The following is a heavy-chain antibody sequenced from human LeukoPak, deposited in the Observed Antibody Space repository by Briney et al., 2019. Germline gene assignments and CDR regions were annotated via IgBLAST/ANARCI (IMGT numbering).Heavy chain of an antibody. D-gene: IGHD6-19*01. J-gene: IGHJ6*02. Sequence: GGSLRLSCAASGLTLSGFGMHWVRQAPGKGLEWVSYITNNGSTIYYADSVKGRFTISRDKAENSLYLQMNSLRAEDTAIYYCARDQWLAYYYHGMDVWGQGTTVTVSS. CDR2: ITNNGSTI. V-gene: IGHV3-48*01. CDR3: ARDQWLAYYYHGMDV. CDR1: GLTLSGFG.